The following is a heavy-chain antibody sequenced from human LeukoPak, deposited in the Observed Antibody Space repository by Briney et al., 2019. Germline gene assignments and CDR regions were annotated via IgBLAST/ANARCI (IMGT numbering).Heavy chain of an antibody. CDR2: ISGSGGST. CDR1: GFTFSSYA. J-gene: IGHJ4*02. V-gene: IGHV3-23*01. Sequence: GGSLRLSCAASGFTFSSYAMSWVRQAPGKGLEWVSGISGSGGSTNYADSVKGRFTVSRDNSKNTAYLQMNSLKTEDTAVYYCTRHPGIAENYWGQGTLVTVSS. D-gene: IGHD6-13*01. CDR3: TRHPGIAENY.